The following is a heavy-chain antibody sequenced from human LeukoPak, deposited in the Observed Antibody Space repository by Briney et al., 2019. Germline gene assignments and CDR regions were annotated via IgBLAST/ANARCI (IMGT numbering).Heavy chain of an antibody. Sequence: SETLSLTCAVYGGSFSGYYWSWIRQPPGKGLEWIGEINHSGSTNYNPSLKSRVTISVDTSKNQFSLKLSSVTAADTAVYYCAKRPYYDILTGNTEIYYYYYMDVWGKGTTVTISS. CDR2: INHSGST. CDR1: GGSFSGYY. D-gene: IGHD3-9*01. V-gene: IGHV4-34*01. J-gene: IGHJ6*03. CDR3: AKRPYYDILTGNTEIYYYYYMDV.